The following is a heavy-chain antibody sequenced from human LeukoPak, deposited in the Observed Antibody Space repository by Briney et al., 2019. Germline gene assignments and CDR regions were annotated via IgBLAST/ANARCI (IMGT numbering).Heavy chain of an antibody. CDR2: IFYSGRT. CDR1: DGSIKDYF. Sequence: KPSETLSLTCSVSDGSIKDYFWSWIRQPPGKGLEWIGYIFYSGRTNYNPSLKSRLTMSLDTSKNQFSLKLTSVTAADTAVYYCARHREGNGGDGKKGFGELNWFDPWGQGTLVTVSS. D-gene: IGHD3-10*01. V-gene: IGHV4-59*08. J-gene: IGHJ5*02. CDR3: ARHREGNGGDGKKGFGELNWFDP.